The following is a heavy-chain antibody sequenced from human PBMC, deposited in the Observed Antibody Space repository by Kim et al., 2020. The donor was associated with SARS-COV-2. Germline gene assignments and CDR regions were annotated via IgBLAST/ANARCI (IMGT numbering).Heavy chain of an antibody. V-gene: IGHV3-74*01. J-gene: IGHJ4*02. CDR1: GFTNSRYW. CDR3: ARGGERGLDY. Sequence: GGSLRLFCAASGFTNSRYWMHWVRQAPGKGLVWVSHIINDGMTTNYADVVKGRFTMSRDTAKNTLILQMNSLRADDTAVYYCARGGERGLDYWGQGTLVT. CDR2: IINDGMTT. D-gene: IGHD3-10*01.